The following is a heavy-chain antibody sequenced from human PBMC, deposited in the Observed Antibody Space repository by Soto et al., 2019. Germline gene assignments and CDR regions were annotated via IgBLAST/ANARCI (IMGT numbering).Heavy chain of an antibody. J-gene: IGHJ6*02. V-gene: IGHV3-23*01. CDR2: ISGSGGST. CDR3: AKELGYCSSTSCWSDV. Sequence: GGSLRLSCAASGFTFSSYAMNWARQAPGKGLEWVSVISGSGGSTYYADSVKGRFTISRDNSKNTLYLQMNSLRAEDTAVYYCAKELGYCSSTSCWSDVWGQGTTVTVSS. D-gene: IGHD2-2*01. CDR1: GFTFSSYA.